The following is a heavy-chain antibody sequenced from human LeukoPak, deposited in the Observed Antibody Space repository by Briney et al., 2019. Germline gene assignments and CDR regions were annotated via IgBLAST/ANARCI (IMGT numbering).Heavy chain of an antibody. D-gene: IGHD3-22*01. CDR1: GFTFSSSW. V-gene: IGHV3-74*01. CDR3: AGDSSGYYSWSGFSDY. CDR2: INSDGSST. Sequence: GGSLRLSCVGSGFTFSSSWIHWVRQVPGKGLVWVSRINSDGSSTSYADSVKGRFTISRDNAKNTLYLQMNSLRAEDTAVYYCAGDSSGYYSWSGFSDYWGQGTLVTASS. J-gene: IGHJ4*02.